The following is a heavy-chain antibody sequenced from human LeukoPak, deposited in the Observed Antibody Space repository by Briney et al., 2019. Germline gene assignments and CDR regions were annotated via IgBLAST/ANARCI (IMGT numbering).Heavy chain of an antibody. CDR1: GYTFTGYF. CDR3: ARSEDYGLDV. J-gene: IGHJ6*02. V-gene: IGHV1-2*02. Sequence: ASVKVSCKSSGYTFTGYFIHWVRRAPGQGLEWMGWINPKSGGTNYAQKFQGRVTMTGDTSISTTYMELTRLKSDDTAVYFCARSEDYGLDVWGQGTTVIVSS. CDR2: INPKSGGT.